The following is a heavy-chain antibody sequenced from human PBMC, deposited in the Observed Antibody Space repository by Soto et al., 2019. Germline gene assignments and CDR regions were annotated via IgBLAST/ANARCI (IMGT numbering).Heavy chain of an antibody. CDR2: ISGSGGIT. Sequence: GGSLRISCAVSGFTFNRCALTWDREAPGKWLEWGSGISGSGGITYYGDSVKGRFTISRDNSKNALYLQMNSLRAEDTAVYYCAKNTGNSYFYHYNVDVWGQGTTVTVSS. V-gene: IGHV3-23*01. CDR3: AKNTGNSYFYHYNVDV. CDR1: GFTFNRCA. J-gene: IGHJ6*02. D-gene: IGHD3-22*01.